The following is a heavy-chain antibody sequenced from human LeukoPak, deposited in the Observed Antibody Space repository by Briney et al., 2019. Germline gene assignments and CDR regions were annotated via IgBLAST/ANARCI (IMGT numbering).Heavy chain of an antibody. D-gene: IGHD3-22*01. CDR3: ARGVLIITTNDAFDI. J-gene: IGHJ3*02. CDR2: IYYSGST. V-gene: IGHV4-59*01. CDR1: VGSISSYF. Sequence: SETLSLTCTVSVGSISSYFWSWIRQPPGKGLEWIGYIYYSGSTNYNPSLKSRVTISVDTSKNQFSLKLSSVTAADTAVYYCARGVLIITTNDAFDIWGQGTMVTVSS.